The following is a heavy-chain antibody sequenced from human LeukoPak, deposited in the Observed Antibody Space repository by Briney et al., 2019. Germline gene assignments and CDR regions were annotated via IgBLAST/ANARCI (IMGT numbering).Heavy chain of an antibody. CDR2: IDHSGST. CDR1: GGSVTTSGYF. D-gene: IGHD3-10*01. J-gene: IGHJ5*02. CDR3: AGGSGSPGWFDP. V-gene: IGHV4-31*11. Sequence: PSETLSLTCAVSGGSVTTSGYFWTWIRQHPERGLEYIGYIDHSGSTTYNPSPKRRVTISADTSKNQFSLKLSSVTAADTAVYYCAGGSGSPGWFDPWGQGTLVTVSS.